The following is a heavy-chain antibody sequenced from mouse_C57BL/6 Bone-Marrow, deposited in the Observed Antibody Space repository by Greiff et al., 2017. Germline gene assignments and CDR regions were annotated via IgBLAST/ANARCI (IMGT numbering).Heavy chain of an antibody. CDR3: SRWGQRY. D-gene: IGHD3-3*01. V-gene: IGHV1-59*01. CDR2: IDPSDSYT. CDR1: GYTFTSYW. Sequence: QVQLQQPGAELVRPGTSVKLSCKASGYTFTSYWMHWVKQRPGQGLEWIGVIDPSDSYTNYNQKFKGKATLTVDTSSSTAYLQLSRLTSEDSAVYFCSRWGQRYWGKGTTLTVSS. J-gene: IGHJ2*01.